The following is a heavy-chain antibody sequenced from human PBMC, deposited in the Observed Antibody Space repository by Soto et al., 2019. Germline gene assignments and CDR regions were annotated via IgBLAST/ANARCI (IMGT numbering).Heavy chain of an antibody. J-gene: IGHJ4*02. CDR1: GFTFSSYW. D-gene: IGHD4-17*01. CDR3: ARDGWVYGDYVGFDY. Sequence: EVQLVESGGGLVQPGGSLRLSCAASGFTFSSYWMHWVRQAPGKGLVWVSRINSDGSSTSYADSVKGRFTISRDNAKNTLYLQMNSLRAEDTAVYYCARDGWVYGDYVGFDYWGQGTLFTVSS. CDR2: INSDGSST. V-gene: IGHV3-74*01.